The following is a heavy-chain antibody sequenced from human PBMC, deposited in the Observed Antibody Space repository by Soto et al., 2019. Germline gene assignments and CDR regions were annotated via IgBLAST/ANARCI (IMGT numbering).Heavy chain of an antibody. D-gene: IGHD3-22*01. V-gene: IGHV1-69*01. J-gene: IGHJ5*02. Sequence: QVQLVQSGAEVKKPGSSVKVSCKASGGTFSDYSINWVRQAPGQGLEWMGGFLPIFGTANYAQKFQGRVTLTADESTSTAYMELSSLRSEDTAIYYCARGWDHYDSSGLRTWFDPWGQGTLVTVSP. CDR1: GGTFSDYS. CDR3: ARGWDHYDSSGLRTWFDP. CDR2: FLPIFGTA.